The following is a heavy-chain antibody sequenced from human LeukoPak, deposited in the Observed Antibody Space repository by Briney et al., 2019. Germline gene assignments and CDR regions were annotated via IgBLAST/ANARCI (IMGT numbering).Heavy chain of an antibody. CDR1: GFTFSSYS. CDR3: ASFSSGLPKYYFDY. Sequence: PGGSLRLSCAASGFTFSSYSMNWVRQAPGKGLEWVSSISSSSSYLYYADSVKGRFTISRDNAKNSLYLQMNSLRAEDTAVYYCASFSSGLPKYYFDYWGQGTLVTVSS. J-gene: IGHJ4*02. CDR2: ISSSSSYL. D-gene: IGHD6-19*01. V-gene: IGHV3-21*01.